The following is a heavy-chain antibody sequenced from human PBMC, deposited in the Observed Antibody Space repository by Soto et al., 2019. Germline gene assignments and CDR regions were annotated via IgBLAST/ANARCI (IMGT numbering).Heavy chain of an antibody. CDR1: GGSISSSSYY. CDR3: ARHVGFGCSGGSCYNFDY. Sequence: QLQLQESGPGLVKPSETLSLTCTVSGGSISSSSYYWGWIRQPPGKGLEWIGSIYYSGSTYYNPSLKSRGTISVDTSKNQFSLKLSSVTAADTAVYYCARHVGFGCSGGSCYNFDYWGQGTLVTVSS. CDR2: IYYSGST. J-gene: IGHJ4*02. V-gene: IGHV4-39*01. D-gene: IGHD2-15*01.